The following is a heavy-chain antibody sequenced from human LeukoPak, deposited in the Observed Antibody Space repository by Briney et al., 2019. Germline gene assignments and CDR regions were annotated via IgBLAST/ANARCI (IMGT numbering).Heavy chain of an antibody. CDR2: INNDGSST. V-gene: IGHV3-74*01. J-gene: IGHJ4*02. D-gene: IGHD2-15*01. Sequence: GGSLRLSCAASGFAFSSYWMHWVRQAPGKGLVWVSRINNDGSSTVYADSVKGRFTISRDNAENTVYLQMNSLRAEDTAVYYCARGGVASFDYWGQGTLATVSS. CDR3: ARGGVASFDY. CDR1: GFAFSSYW.